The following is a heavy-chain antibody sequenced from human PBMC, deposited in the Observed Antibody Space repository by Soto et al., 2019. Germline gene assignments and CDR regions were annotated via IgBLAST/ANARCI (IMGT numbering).Heavy chain of an antibody. Sequence: QVQLVESGGGVVQPGRSLRLSCAASGFTFSSYGMHWVRQAPGKGLEWVAVISYDGSNKYYADSVKGRFTISRDNSKNTLYLQMNSLRAEDTAVYYCAKDGGPYGSGEGGMDVWGQGTTVTVSS. CDR3: AKDGGPYGSGEGGMDV. CDR2: ISYDGSNK. V-gene: IGHV3-30*18. D-gene: IGHD3-10*01. J-gene: IGHJ6*02. CDR1: GFTFSSYG.